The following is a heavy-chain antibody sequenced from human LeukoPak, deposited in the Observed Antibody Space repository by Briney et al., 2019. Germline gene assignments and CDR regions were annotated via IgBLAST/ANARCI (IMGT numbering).Heavy chain of an antibody. V-gene: IGHV3-30*02. J-gene: IGHJ3*02. CDR1: GFTFDDYG. CDR2: IRFDGSKK. D-gene: IGHD3-16*02. CDR3: AKEVKSLGAFDI. Sequence: GGSLRLSCAASGFTFDDYGMSWVRQAPGKGLEWVSFIRFDGSKKSYADSVKGRFTFSRDNSRDTLYLQMNSLRAEDTAVYYCAKEVKSLGAFDIWGQGTMVTVSS.